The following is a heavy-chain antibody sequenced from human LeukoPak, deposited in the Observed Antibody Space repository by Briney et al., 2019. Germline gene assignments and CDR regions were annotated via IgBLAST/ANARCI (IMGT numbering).Heavy chain of an antibody. CDR2: INPNSGGT. J-gene: IGHJ1*01. Sequence: ASVKVSCKASGYTFTGYYIHGVRQAPGQGLEWMGWINPNSGGTNYAQKFQGRVTMTRDTSISTAYMELSRLRADDTAVYYCARGSFSADAPLVLDYFHHWGQGTLVTDSS. D-gene: IGHD5-18*01. CDR3: ARGSFSADAPLVLDYFHH. V-gene: IGHV1-2*02. CDR1: GYTFTGYY.